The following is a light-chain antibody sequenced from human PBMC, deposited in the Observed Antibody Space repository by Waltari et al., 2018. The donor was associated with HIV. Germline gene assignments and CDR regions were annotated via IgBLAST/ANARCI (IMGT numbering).Light chain of an antibody. J-gene: IGLJ2*01. CDR2: EVH. CDR3: SSYVNTDTLI. V-gene: IGLV2-14*01. Sequence: HSALTQPASVSGSPGQSITISCTGSSTDIGFYNLVSWYQQHPGKATQLIIYEVHSRPAGAPDRCSGSKSGNTASLTISMLQADDEADYYCSSYVNTDTLIFGGGTKLTVL. CDR1: STDIGFYNL.